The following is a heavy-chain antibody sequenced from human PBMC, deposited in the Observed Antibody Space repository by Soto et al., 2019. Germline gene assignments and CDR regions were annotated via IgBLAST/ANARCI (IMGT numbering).Heavy chain of an antibody. CDR2: IYYSGST. D-gene: IGHD2-21*01. CDR3: ARVWRGAFDF. V-gene: IGHV4-59*01. Sequence: PSETLSLTCTVSGGSISSYYWSWIRQPPGKGLEWIGYIYYSGSTKYNPSLKSRVTISVDTSKNRFSLRLSSVTAADTAVYYCARVWRGAFDFWGQGSMVTVSS. J-gene: IGHJ3*01. CDR1: GGSISSYY.